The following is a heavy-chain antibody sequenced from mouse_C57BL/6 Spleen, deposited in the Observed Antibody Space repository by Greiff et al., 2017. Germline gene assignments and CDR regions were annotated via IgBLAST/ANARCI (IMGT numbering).Heavy chain of an antibody. D-gene: IGHD1-1*01. CDR1: GYSITSGYD. CDR3: ASARITTVVAEWYFDV. CDR2: ISYSGST. J-gene: IGHJ1*03. Sequence: EVQLQQSGPGMVKPSQSLSLTCTVTGYSITSGYDWHWIRHFPGNKLEWMGYISYSGSTNYNPSLNSRISITHDTSKNHFYLKLNSVTTEDTATYYCASARITTVVAEWYFDVWGTGTTVTVSS. V-gene: IGHV3-1*01.